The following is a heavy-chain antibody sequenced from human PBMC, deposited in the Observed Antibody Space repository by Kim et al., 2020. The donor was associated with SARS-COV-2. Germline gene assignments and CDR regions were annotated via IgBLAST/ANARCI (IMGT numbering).Heavy chain of an antibody. CDR3: AKHPPPTSPFDV. V-gene: IGHV4-39*01. J-gene: IGHJ3*01. D-gene: IGHD2-2*01. CDR1: GDSISDGSHY. Sequence: SETLSLTCTVSGDSISDGSHYWGCNRQPQGMGLVWIVSINDSGRTFYSPSLKSRVTISVDKSKNQFSLKVTSVTAADTAVYFCAKHPPPTSPFDVWGQGTTVTVSS. CDR2: INDSGRT.